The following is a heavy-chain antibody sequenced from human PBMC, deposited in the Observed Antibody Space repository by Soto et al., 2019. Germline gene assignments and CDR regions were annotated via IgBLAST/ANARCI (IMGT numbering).Heavy chain of an antibody. CDR2: IFHDGSNK. D-gene: IGHD6-13*01. J-gene: IGHJ6*02. CDR1: GFTFSNYG. Sequence: QVQLVESGGGVVQPGRSLRLSCAASGFTFSNYGMHWVRRAPGKGLEWMAVIFHDGSNKYYADAVKGRFTISRDNSENTLNLKMKSLRTEDTAVYYWATLIPGYTRNSRSATGGMAVWGQGTAVTVSS. V-gene: IGHV3-30*03. CDR3: ATLIPGYTRNSRSATGGMAV.